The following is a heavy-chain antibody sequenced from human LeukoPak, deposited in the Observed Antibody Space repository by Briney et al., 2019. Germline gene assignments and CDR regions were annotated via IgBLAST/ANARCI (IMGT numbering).Heavy chain of an antibody. V-gene: IGHV3-7*01. CDR3: ARDQSGSLDY. CDR1: GFTFSNTW. Sequence: GGSLRLSCATSGFTFSNTWMAWVRQAPGKGLEWVANINQDSKTKQYVDSVKGQFTISRDNAKNSLFLQMSSLTVEDTSIYYCARDQSGSLDYWGQRTLVTVSS. D-gene: IGHD1-26*01. CDR2: INQDSKTK. J-gene: IGHJ4*02.